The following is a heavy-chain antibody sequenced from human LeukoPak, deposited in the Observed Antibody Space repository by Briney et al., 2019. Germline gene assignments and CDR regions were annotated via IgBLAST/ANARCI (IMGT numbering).Heavy chain of an antibody. J-gene: IGHJ1*01. D-gene: IGHD6-19*01. CDR3: ARVAVAGEYFQH. CDR1: GYSISSGYY. V-gene: IGHV4-38-2*02. CDR2: IYYSGST. Sequence: SETLSLTCTVSGYSISSGYYWGWIRQPPGKGLEWIGYIYYSGSTNYNPSLKSRVTISVDTSKNQFSLKLSSVTAADTAVYYCARVAVAGEYFQHWGQGTLVTVSS.